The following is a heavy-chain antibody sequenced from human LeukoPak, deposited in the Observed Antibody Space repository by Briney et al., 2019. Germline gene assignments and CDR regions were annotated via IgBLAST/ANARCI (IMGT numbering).Heavy chain of an antibody. CDR1: GYTFTGYY. D-gene: IGHD3-22*01. J-gene: IGHJ4*02. CDR3: ARLMTPYYYDSSGYPYFDY. V-gene: IGHV1-2*06. Sequence: ASVNVSFKASGYTFTGYYMHWVRQAPGQGLEWMGRINPNSGGTNYAQKFQGRVTMTRDTSISTAYMELSRLRSDDTAVYYCARLMTPYYYDSSGYPYFDYWGQGTLVTVSS. CDR2: INPNSGGT.